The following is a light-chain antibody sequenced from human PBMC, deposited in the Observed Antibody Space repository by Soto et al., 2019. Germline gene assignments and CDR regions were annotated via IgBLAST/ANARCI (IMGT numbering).Light chain of an antibody. CDR2: NVS. J-gene: IGLJ2*01. Sequence: QSALTQPASVSGCPGQPITICCTGTSSDVGGYNYVSWYQQHPGKAPKLMIYNVSNRPSGVSNRFSGSKSGNTASLTISGLQAEDEGQYYCSSFTSTNTVLFGGGTKVTVL. CDR1: SSDVGGYNY. CDR3: SSFTSTNTVL. V-gene: IGLV2-14*01.